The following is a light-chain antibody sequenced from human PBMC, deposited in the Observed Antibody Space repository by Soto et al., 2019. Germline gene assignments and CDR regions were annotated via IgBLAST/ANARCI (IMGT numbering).Light chain of an antibody. V-gene: IGKV1-17*01. CDR1: QSIRSY. CDR2: GAY. Sequence: DIQMTQSPSSLSASVGDRVTITCRAGQSIRSYLNWYQQERGKAHKLLIYGAYSLQSGVQSRFSGSGSGTEFTLTIRSLQPDDFATYYCQHYNSYSEAFGQGTKVDI. CDR3: QHYNSYSEA. J-gene: IGKJ1*01.